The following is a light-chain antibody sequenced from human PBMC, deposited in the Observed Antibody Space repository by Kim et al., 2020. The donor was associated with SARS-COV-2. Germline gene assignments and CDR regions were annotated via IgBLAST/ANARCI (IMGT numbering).Light chain of an antibody. CDR3: QTWVTAIRV. V-gene: IGLV4-69*01. Sequence: ASVQLTCTLSSGHSSYAIAWHQQQPEKGPRYLMKVNSDGSHNKGDGIPDRFSGSSSGAERYLTISSLQSEDEADYYCQTWVTAIRVFGGGTKLTVL. J-gene: IGLJ2*01. CDR1: SGHSSYA. CDR2: VNSDGSH.